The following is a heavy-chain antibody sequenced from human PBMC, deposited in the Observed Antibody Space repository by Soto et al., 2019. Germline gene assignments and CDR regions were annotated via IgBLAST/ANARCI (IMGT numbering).Heavy chain of an antibody. J-gene: IGHJ6*02. Sequence: QVQLVESGGGVVQPGRSLRLSCAASGFTFSSYAMHWVRQAPGKGLEWVAVISYDGSNKYYADSVKGRFTISRDNSKNTLYLQMNSLRAEDTAVYYCARDREVGSSHWNDWYYYYGMDVWGQGTTVTVSS. CDR1: GFTFSSYA. CDR2: ISYDGSNK. D-gene: IGHD1-1*01. CDR3: ARDREVGSSHWNDWYYYYGMDV. V-gene: IGHV3-30-3*01.